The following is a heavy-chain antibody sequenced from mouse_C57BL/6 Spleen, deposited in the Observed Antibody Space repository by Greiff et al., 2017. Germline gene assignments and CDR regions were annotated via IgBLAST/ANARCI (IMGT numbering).Heavy chain of an antibody. Sequence: VQLQQSGAELAKPGASVKLSCKASGYTFTSYWMHWVKQRPGQGLEWIGYINPSSGYPTSNPKFKDKATLTADKSSSTAYMQLSSLTSEDSAVDYCAREVLNDGYSYYFDYWGQGTTLTVSS. CDR2: INPSSGYP. J-gene: IGHJ2*01. D-gene: IGHD2-3*01. CDR1: GYTFTSYW. V-gene: IGHV1-7*01. CDR3: AREVLNDGYSYYFDY.